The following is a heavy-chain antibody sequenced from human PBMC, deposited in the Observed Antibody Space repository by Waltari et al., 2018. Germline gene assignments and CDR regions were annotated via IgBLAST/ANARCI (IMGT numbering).Heavy chain of an antibody. D-gene: IGHD3-16*02. J-gene: IGHJ4*02. V-gene: IGHV4-34*01. Sequence: QVQLQQWGAGLLKPSETLSLTCAVYGGSFSGYYWSWIRQPPGKGLAWIGEINHSGSTNDSPSLKSVVTISVDTSNNQASLNMCSVTAADTAVYYGARGRDYDYIWGSYRLFFDYWGQGTLVTVSS. CDR3: ARGRDYDYIWGSYRLFFDY. CDR2: INHSGST. CDR1: GGSFSGYY.